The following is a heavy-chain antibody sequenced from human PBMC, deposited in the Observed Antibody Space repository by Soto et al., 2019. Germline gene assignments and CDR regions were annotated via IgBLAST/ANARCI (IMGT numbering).Heavy chain of an antibody. V-gene: IGHV3-33*01. D-gene: IGHD3-10*01. J-gene: IGHJ4*02. CDR1: GFTFGGYG. Sequence: GGSLRLSCSASGFTFGGYGMHWVRQAPGKGLEWAAAISYDGRNTYYADSVQGRFAISRDNSKNTMYLQMNSLRVEDTAVYYCARAKWHDGSGRVREFDYWGQGALVTV. CDR3: ARAKWHDGSGRVREFDY. CDR2: ISYDGRNT.